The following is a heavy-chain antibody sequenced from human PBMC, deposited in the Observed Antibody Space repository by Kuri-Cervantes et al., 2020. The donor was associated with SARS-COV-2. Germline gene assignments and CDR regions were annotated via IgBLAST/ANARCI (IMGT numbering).Heavy chain of an antibody. CDR1: GFTFSSYA. Sequence: GESLKISCAASGFTFSSYAMSWVRQAPGKGLEWVSAISGSGGSTYYADSVKGRFTISRDNSKNTLYLQMNSLRAEDTAVYYCARDPQGNWFDPWGQGTLVTVSS. J-gene: IGHJ5*02. CDR2: ISGSGGST. V-gene: IGHV3-23*01. CDR3: ARDPQGNWFDP.